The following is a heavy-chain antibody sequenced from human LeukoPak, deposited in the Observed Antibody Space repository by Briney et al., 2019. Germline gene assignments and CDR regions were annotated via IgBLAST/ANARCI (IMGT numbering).Heavy chain of an antibody. CDR1: GFTFSSYV. CDR2: IRYDGIHK. CDR3: AKDMSMVRGVMGYFDY. J-gene: IGHJ4*02. V-gene: IGHV3-30*02. Sequence: PGGSLRLSCAASGFTFSSYVMYWARQAPGKGLEWLAYIRYDGIHKYYADSVKGRFTISRDNSNNTLYLQMNSLRAEDTAVYYCAKDMSMVRGVMGYFDYWGQGTLVTVSS. D-gene: IGHD3-10*01.